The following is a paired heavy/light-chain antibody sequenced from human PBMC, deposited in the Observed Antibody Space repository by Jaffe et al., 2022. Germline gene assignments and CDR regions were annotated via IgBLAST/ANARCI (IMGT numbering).Light chain of an antibody. CDR1: QSLLHSNGYKY. Sequence: DIVMTQSPLSLPVTPGEPASISCRSSQSLLHSNGYKYLDWYLQKPGQSPQLLIYLGSNRASGVPDRFSGSGSGTDFTLKISRVEAEDVGVYYCMQAVQTPWTFGQGTKVEIK. CDR2: LGS. CDR3: MQAVQTPWT. V-gene: IGKV2-28*01. J-gene: IGKJ1*01.
Heavy chain of an antibody. D-gene: IGHD6-6*01. Sequence: EVQLVETGGGLIQPGGSLRLSCAASGFTVSSNYMSWVRQAPGKGLEWLSVIYIDGNTYYADSVKGRFTISRDNSKNTLYLQMNSLRAEDTAVYYCARGSWAARLNYWGQGTLVTVSS. CDR2: IYIDGNT. CDR1: GFTVSSNY. J-gene: IGHJ4*02. V-gene: IGHV3-53*02. CDR3: ARGSWAARLNY.